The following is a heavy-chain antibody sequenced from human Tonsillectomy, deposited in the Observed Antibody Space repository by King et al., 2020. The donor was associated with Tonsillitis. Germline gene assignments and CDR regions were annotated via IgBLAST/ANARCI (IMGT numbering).Heavy chain of an antibody. CDR3: AHRAWIAAAGHYFDY. J-gene: IGHJ4*02. V-gene: IGHV2-5*02. CDR2: IYWDDDK. D-gene: IGHD6-13*01. Sequence: ITLKESGPTLVKPTQNLTLTCTVSGFSLNTRGVGVGWIRQPPGKALEWLALIYWDDDKRYRPSLKNRLTITKDTSKNQVVLAMTNVDPVDTATYYCAHRAWIAAAGHYFDYWGQGTLVTVSS. CDR1: GFSLNTRGVG.